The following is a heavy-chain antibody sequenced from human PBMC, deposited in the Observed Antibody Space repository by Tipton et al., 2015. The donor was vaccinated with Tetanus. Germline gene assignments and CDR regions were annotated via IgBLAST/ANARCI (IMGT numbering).Heavy chain of an antibody. Sequence: SLRLSCAASGFSFNSDSINWVRQAPGKGLEWVSSISSSGSYIYYADSVEGRFTISSDNSKNSVFLQMNSLRAEDTAVYYCARGVVGYCPHDRCGVWCQGALVIVSS. D-gene: IGHD2-8*01. V-gene: IGHV3-21*06. CDR2: ISSSGSYI. CDR1: GFSFNSDS. J-gene: IGHJ4*02. CDR3: ARGVVGYCPHDRCGV.